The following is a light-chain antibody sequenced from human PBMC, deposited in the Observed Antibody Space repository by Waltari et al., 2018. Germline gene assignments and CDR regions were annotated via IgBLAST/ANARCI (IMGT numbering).Light chain of an antibody. J-gene: IGLJ3*02. CDR2: EVI. CDR1: SNNVWRYDL. CDR3: CSYAGSAPRLV. Sequence: QSALTQPASVTGSPGQSITISCTGTSNNVWRYDLVSWYQFRPGEVPKLLIYEVIKPPSGVSDRFSGSKSDNTASLTISRLQAEDEAAYYCCSYAGSAPRLVFGGGTNLTVL. V-gene: IGLV2-23*02.